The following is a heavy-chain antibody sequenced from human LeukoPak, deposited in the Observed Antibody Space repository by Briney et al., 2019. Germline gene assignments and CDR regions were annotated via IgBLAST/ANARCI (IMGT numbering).Heavy chain of an antibody. D-gene: IGHD3-22*01. Sequence: GGSLRLSCAASGFIFDDYGMSWVRQAPGKGLEWVSYISSSGSTIYYADSVKGRFTISRDNAKNSLYLQMNSLRAEDTAVYYCASPPSDSSGFGAFDIWGQGTMVTVSS. CDR1: GFIFDDYG. J-gene: IGHJ3*02. CDR2: ISSSGSTI. V-gene: IGHV3-48*03. CDR3: ASPPSDSSGFGAFDI.